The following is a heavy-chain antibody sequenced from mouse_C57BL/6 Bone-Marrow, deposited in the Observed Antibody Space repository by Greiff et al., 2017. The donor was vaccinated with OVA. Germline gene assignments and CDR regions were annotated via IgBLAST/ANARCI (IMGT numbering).Heavy chain of an antibody. J-gene: IGHJ3*01. CDR1: GFTFSNYW. Sequence: DVMLVESGGGLVQPGGSMKLSCVASGFTFSNYWMNWVRQSPEKGLEWVAQIRLKSDNYATHYAESVKGRFTISRDDSKSSVYLQMNNLRAEDTGIYYCTEGPTIVRGFAYWGQGTLVTVSA. CDR3: TEGPTIVRGFAY. CDR2: IRLKSDNYAT. D-gene: IGHD2-5*01. V-gene: IGHV6-3*01.